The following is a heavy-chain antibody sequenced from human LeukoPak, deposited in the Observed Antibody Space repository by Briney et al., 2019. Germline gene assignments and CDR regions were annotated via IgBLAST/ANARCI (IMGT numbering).Heavy chain of an antibody. D-gene: IGHD5-18*01. Sequence: SETLSLTRTVSGGSISSYYWSWIRQPAGKGLEWIGRIYTSGSTNYNPSLKSRVTMSVDTSKNQFSLKLSSVTAADTAVYYCARVSGYSYAEYYFDYWGQGTLVTVSS. CDR3: ARVSGYSYAEYYFDY. CDR1: GGSISSYY. V-gene: IGHV4-4*07. CDR2: IYTSGST. J-gene: IGHJ4*02.